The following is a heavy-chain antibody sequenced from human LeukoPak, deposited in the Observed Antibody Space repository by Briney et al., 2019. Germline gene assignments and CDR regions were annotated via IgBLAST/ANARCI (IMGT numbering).Heavy chain of an antibody. CDR2: IYYSGST. Sequence: SETLSLTCTVSGGSISSSSYYWGWIRQPPGKGLEWIGSIYYSGSTYYNPSLKSRVTISVDRSKNQFSLKLSSVTAADTAVYYCARGGAHYGDYYFDYWGQGTLVTVSS. CDR1: GGSISSSSYY. V-gene: IGHV4-39*07. J-gene: IGHJ4*02. D-gene: IGHD4-17*01. CDR3: ARGGAHYGDYYFDY.